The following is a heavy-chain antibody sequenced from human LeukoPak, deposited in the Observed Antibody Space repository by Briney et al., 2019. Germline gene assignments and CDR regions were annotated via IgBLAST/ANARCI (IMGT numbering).Heavy chain of an antibody. CDR2: ISYDGSNK. J-gene: IGHJ4*02. CDR3: GREGPIAYGDYPYYFDY. V-gene: IGHV3-30-3*01. Sequence: PGGSLRLSCAASGFTFSSYAMHWVRQAPGKGLEWVAVISYDGSNKYYADSVKGRFTISRDNSKNTLYLQMNSLRAEDTAVYYCGREGPIAYGDYPYYFDYGAQEPLVTVSS. D-gene: IGHD4-17*01. CDR1: GFTFSSYA.